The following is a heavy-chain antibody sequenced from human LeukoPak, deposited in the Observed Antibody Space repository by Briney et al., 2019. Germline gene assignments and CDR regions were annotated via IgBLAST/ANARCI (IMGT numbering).Heavy chain of an antibody. D-gene: IGHD5-18*01. CDR3: AKDRSTAMVLGYFDY. J-gene: IGHJ4*02. CDR2: ISWNSGSI. CDR1: GFTFDDYA. V-gene: IGHV3-9*01. Sequence: GGSLRLSCAASGFTFDDYAMHWVRQAPGKGLEWVSGISWNSGSIGYADSVKGRFTISRDNAKNSLYLQMNSLRAEDTALYYCAKDRSTAMVLGYFDYWGQGTLVTVSS.